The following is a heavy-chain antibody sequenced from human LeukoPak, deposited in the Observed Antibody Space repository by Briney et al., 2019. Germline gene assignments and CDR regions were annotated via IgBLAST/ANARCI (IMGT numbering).Heavy chain of an antibody. CDR3: AGGSSSDH. V-gene: IGHV1-18*01. J-gene: IGHJ4*02. CDR1: GYTFNSNG. D-gene: IGHD6-6*01. Sequence: ASVKVSCKASGYTFNSNGISGVRQAPGQGLEWMGWVSAYNGNTNYAQNFQGRVMMTTDTSTSIAYMELRSLRSDDTAVYYCAGGSSSDHWGQGTLVTVSS. CDR2: VSAYNGNT.